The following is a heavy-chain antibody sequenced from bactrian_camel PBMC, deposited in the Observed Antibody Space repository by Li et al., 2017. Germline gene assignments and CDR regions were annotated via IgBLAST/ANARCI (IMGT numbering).Heavy chain of an antibody. CDR1: GFSYSDNT. Sequence: VESGGGSVETGGSLKLSCAASGFSYSDNTLGWFRQAQGKKREGVAVAVTGSSRTFYADSVKDRFTISQDNANNTIYLQMDNLKPEDTAMYYCAAHPSRTYCSGGYYLRPSTRRPDYITGQGTQVTVS. J-gene: IGHJ4*01. V-gene: IGHV3S31*01. D-gene: IGHD2*01. CDR2: AVTGSSRT.